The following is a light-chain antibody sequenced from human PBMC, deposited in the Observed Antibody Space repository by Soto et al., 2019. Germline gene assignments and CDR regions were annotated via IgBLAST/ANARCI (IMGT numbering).Light chain of an antibody. J-gene: IGKJ1*01. CDR3: QQYGSSGT. Sequence: EIVVTQSPALVSVSPGERVTLSCRASQSVSNNYLAWYQQKPGQAPRLLIYGASNRATGIPDRFSGSGSGTDFTLTISRLEPEDFAVYYCQQYGSSGTFGQGTKVEIK. CDR1: QSVSNNY. CDR2: GAS. V-gene: IGKV3-20*01.